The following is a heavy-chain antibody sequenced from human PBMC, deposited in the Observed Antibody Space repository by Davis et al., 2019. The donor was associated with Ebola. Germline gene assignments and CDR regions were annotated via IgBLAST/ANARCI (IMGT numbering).Heavy chain of an antibody. CDR3: AKGPETGRFEY. D-gene: IGHD1-1*01. CDR1: GFTFSSYA. V-gene: IGHV3-23*01. Sequence: GESLKISCAASGFTFSSYAMSWVRQAPGKGLEWVSAISGSGGSTYYADSVKGRFTISRDNAKNSLYLQINSLRAEDTAVYYCAKGPETGRFEYWGQGTLVTVSA. CDR2: ISGSGGST. J-gene: IGHJ4*02.